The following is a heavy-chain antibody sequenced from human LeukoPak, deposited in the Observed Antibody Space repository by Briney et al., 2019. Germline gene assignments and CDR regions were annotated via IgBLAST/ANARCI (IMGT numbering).Heavy chain of an antibody. V-gene: IGHV3-49*03. CDR3: TTTYDFWSGYLPGAFDI. Sequence: GGSLRLSCTASGFTFGDYAMSWFRQAPGKGLEWVGFIRSKAYGGTTEYAASVKGRFTISRGDSKSIAYLQMNSLKTEDTAVYYCTTTYDFWSGYLPGAFDIWGQGTMVTVSS. D-gene: IGHD3-3*01. CDR2: IRSKAYGGTT. J-gene: IGHJ3*02. CDR1: GFTFGDYA.